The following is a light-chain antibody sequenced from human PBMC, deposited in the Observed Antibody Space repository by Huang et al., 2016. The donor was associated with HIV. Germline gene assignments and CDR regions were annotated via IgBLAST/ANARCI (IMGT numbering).Light chain of an antibody. J-gene: IGKJ1*01. V-gene: IGKV3-15*01. Sequence: EIVMTQSPATLSVSPGERATLSCRAGQSVSSNLAWYQQKPGQAPRLLIYGASTSATGIPTRFSGSGSGTEFTLTISSLQSEDFAVYYCQQYNNWPPWTFGQGTKVEIK. CDR1: QSVSSN. CDR3: QQYNNWPPWT. CDR2: GAS.